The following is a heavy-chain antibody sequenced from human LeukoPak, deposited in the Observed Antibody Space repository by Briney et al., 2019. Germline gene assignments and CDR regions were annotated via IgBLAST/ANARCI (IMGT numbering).Heavy chain of an antibody. CDR2: IWDDGSKT. Sequence: GKSLRLSCTASGFIFSSYGMHWVRQAPGKGLDWVAVIWDDGSKTYYGDSVKGRFTISRDNSKNTLFLQMNSLRAEDTAVYYCARVRGGCSGDNCYSDYWGQGTLVTVSS. CDR3: ARVRGGCSGDNCYSDY. V-gene: IGHV3-33*01. J-gene: IGHJ4*02. D-gene: IGHD2-15*01. CDR1: GFIFSSYG.